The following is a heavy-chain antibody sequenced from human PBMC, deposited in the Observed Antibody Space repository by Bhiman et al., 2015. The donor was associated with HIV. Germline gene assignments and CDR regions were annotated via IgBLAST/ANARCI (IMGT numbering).Heavy chain of an antibody. J-gene: IGHJ6*03. CDR3: ARDRVGAIVFYMDV. CDR1: GFTFDDYA. D-gene: IGHD1-26*01. CDR2: ISWNSGNM. Sequence: EVQLVESGGGLVQPGRSLRLSCTASGFTFDDYAMHWVRQAPGKGLEWVSGISWNSGNMGYADSVKGRFTISRDSAKNSLYLQMNSLTPADTAVYYCARDRVGAIVFYMDVWGKGTTVTVSS. V-gene: IGHV3-9*01.